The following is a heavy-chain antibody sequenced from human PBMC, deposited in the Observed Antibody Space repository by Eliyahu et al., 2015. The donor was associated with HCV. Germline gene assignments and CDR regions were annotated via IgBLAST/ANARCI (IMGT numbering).Heavy chain of an antibody. CDR2: VIPILGIP. J-gene: IGHJ4*02. CDR1: GXPFSTYT. CDR3: ASPTAVTTGHFEY. D-gene: IGHD4-17*01. Sequence: QVQLVQSGAEVKKPGSXVKVSCKASGXPFSTYTISWVRQAPGQGLEWMGRVIPILGIPNYAQKFQGRVTITTDKFTSTAFMELNSLRSEDTAVYYCASPTAVTTGHFEYWGQGTLVTVSS. V-gene: IGHV1-69*02.